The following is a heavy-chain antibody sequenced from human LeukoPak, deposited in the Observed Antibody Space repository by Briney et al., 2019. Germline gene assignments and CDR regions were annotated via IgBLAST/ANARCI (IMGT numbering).Heavy chain of an antibody. Sequence: GESLKISCKGSGYSFTSYWIGWVRQRPGKGLEWMGIIYPGDSDTRYSPSFQGQGTISADKSISTAYLQWSSLKASDTAMYYCARLASDIVATTGYWGQGTLVTVSS. V-gene: IGHV5-51*01. J-gene: IGHJ4*02. D-gene: IGHD5-12*01. CDR2: IYPGDSDT. CDR3: ARLASDIVATTGY. CDR1: GYSFTSYW.